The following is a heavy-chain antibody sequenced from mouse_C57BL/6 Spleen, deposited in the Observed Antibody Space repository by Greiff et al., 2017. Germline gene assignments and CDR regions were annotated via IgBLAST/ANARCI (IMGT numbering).Heavy chain of an antibody. CDR2: IYPGSGST. D-gene: IGHD1-1*01. CDR3: Y. V-gene: IGHV1-55*01. Sequence: VQLQQPGAELVKPGASVKMSCTASGYTFTSYWITWVKQRPGQGLEWIGDIYPGSGSTNYNEKFKSKATLTVDTSEDSAVYYCARRITTVEGDYFDYWGQGTTLTVSS. CDR1: GYTFTSYW. J-gene: IGHJ2*01.